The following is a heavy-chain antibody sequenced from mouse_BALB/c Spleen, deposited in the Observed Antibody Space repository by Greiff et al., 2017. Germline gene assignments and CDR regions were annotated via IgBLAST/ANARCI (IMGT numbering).Heavy chain of an antibody. CDR1: GFSLTSYG. CDR2: IWSGGST. V-gene: IGHV2-2*02. Sequence: VKLMESGPGLVQPSQSLSITCTVSGFSLTSYGVHWVRQSPGKGLEWLGVIWSGGSTDYNAAFISRLSISKDNSKSQVFFKMNSLQANDTAIYYCARGRGYFDYWGQGTTLTVSA. CDR3: ARGRGYFDY. J-gene: IGHJ2*01.